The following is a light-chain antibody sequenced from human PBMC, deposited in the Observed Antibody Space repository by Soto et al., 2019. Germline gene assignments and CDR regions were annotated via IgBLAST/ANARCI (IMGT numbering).Light chain of an antibody. Sequence: QSVLTQPASVSGSPGQSITISCTGTSSDVGGYNYVSWYQQHPGKAPKLMIYEVSNRPSGVSNRFSVSKSVNTASLTISGLQAEDEADYYCSSYTSSSTLVFGGGTQLTVL. V-gene: IGLV2-14*01. CDR3: SSYTSSSTLV. J-gene: IGLJ2*01. CDR2: EVS. CDR1: SSDVGGYNY.